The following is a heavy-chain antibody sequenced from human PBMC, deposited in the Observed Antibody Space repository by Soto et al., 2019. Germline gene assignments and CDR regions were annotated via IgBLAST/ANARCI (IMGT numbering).Heavy chain of an antibody. V-gene: IGHV3-23*01. Sequence: EVQLLESGGGLVQPGGSLRLSCAASGFTFSSYAMSWVRQAPGEGLEWVSAISGSGGSTYYADSVKGRFTISRDNSKNTLYLEMNSLRAEDTAVYYCAKLRYYDFWSGYPDYWGQGTLVTVSS. CDR2: ISGSGGST. CDR3: AKLRYYDFWSGYPDY. D-gene: IGHD3-3*01. J-gene: IGHJ4*02. CDR1: GFTFSSYA.